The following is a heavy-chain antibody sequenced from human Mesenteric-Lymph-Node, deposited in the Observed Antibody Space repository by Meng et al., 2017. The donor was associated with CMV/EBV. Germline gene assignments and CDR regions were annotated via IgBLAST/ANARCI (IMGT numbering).Heavy chain of an antibody. CDR1: FSDDA. CDR2: ISAYNGDT. J-gene: IGHJ4*02. D-gene: IGHD3-3*01. V-gene: IGHV1-18*01. Sequence: FSDDAINWVRQAPGQGLEWMGWISAYNGDTNYAQKLQGRVTMTTDTSTSTAYMELRSLRSDDTAVYYCARSRYPQTYYDSTPYYFDYWGQGSLVTVSS. CDR3: ARSRYPQTYYDSTPYYFDY.